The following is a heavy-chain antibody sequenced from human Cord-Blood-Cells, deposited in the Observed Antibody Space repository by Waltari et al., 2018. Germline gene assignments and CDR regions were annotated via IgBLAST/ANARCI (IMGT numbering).Heavy chain of an antibody. Sequence: QVQLQESGPGLVKPSQTLSLTCTVSGGSISSGDYYWSWIRHPPGKGLEWIGYIYYSGSTYYNPSLKSRVTISVDTSKNQFSLKLSSVTAADTAVYYCARGPYSNYYYYGMDVWGQGTTVTVSS. J-gene: IGHJ6*02. CDR1: GGSISSGDYY. V-gene: IGHV4-30-4*01. CDR2: IYYSGST. CDR3: ARGPYSNYYYYGMDV. D-gene: IGHD4-4*01.